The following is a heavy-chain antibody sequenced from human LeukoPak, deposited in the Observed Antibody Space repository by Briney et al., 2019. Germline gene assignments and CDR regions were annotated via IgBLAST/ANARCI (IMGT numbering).Heavy chain of an antibody. CDR3: AREGYSSSWEYYYYYGMDV. Sequence: PSQTLSLTCTVSGGPISSGEYYWRWIPQPPGKGLEWIVYIYDSGSTYYNPSHKSLVTISVDTSKTQFSLKLSSVTAAGTAVYYCAREGYSSSWEYYYYYGMDVWGQGTTVTVSS. CDR2: IYDSGST. D-gene: IGHD6-13*01. J-gene: IGHJ6*02. V-gene: IGHV4-30-4*01. CDR1: GGPISSGEYY.